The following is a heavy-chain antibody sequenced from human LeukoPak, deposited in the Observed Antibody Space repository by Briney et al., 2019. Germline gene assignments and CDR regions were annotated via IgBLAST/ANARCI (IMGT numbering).Heavy chain of an antibody. CDR2: INPSGGST. CDR3: ARGGLSGYDLNY. CDR1: GYXFTSYY. Sequence: GASVKVSCKASGYXFTSYYMHWVRQAPGQGLEWMGIINPSGGSTNYAQKFQGRVTITADESTSTAYMELSSLRSEDTAVYYCARGGLSGYDLNYWGLGTKVTVSS. J-gene: IGHJ3*01. V-gene: IGHV1-46*01. D-gene: IGHD5-12*01.